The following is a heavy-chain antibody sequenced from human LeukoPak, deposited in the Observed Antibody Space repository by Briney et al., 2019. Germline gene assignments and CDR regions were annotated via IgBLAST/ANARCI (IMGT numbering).Heavy chain of an antibody. CDR2: IYSGGST. D-gene: IGHD6-19*01. CDR1: GFTFSSYS. Sequence: GGSLRLSCAASGFTFSSYSMNWVRQAPGKGLEWVSVIYSGGSTYYADSVKGQFTISRDNSKNTLYLQMNSLRAEVTAVYYCANRYIAVAGTVFDYWGQGTLVTVSS. J-gene: IGHJ4*02. CDR3: ANRYIAVAGTVFDY. V-gene: IGHV3-66*02.